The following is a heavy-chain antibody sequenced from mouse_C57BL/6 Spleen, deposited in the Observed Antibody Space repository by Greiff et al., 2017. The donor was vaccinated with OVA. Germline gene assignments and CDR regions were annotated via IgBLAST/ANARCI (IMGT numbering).Heavy chain of an antibody. D-gene: IGHD2-4*01. CDR2: INPSNGGT. Sequence: QVQLQQPGTELVKPGASVKLSCKASGYTFTSYWMHWVKQRPGQGLEWIGNINPSNGGTNYNEKFKSKATLTVDKSSSTAYMQLSSLTSENSAVYYCARHPSYYDYDEGVAMDYWGQGTSVTVSS. CDR3: ARHPSYYDYDEGVAMDY. V-gene: IGHV1-53*01. J-gene: IGHJ4*01. CDR1: GYTFTSYW.